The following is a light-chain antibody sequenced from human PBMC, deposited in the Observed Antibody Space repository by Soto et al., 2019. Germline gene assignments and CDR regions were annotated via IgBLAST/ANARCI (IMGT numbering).Light chain of an antibody. CDR2: DVS. Sequence: QSALTQPASVSGSPGQSITISCTGTSSDVGGYNYVSWYQQHPGKAPKLLIYDVSNRPSGVSNRFSGSKSGNTASLTISGLQAEDEDDYYCNSYASSRSYVFGTGTKLTVL. CDR3: NSYASSRSYV. J-gene: IGLJ1*01. V-gene: IGLV2-14*01. CDR1: SSDVGGYNY.